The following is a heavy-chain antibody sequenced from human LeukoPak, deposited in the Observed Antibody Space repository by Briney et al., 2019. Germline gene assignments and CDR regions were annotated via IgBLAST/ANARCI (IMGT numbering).Heavy chain of an antibody. D-gene: IGHD6-6*01. CDR1: GGSISSYY. Sequence: SETLSLTCTVSGGSISSYYWSWIRQPPGKGLEWTGYIYYSGSTNYNPSLKSRVTISVDTSKNQFSLKLSSVTAADTAVYYCARSPYSSSSEFDYWGQGTLVTVSS. V-gene: IGHV4-59*01. CDR2: IYYSGST. J-gene: IGHJ4*02. CDR3: ARSPYSSSSEFDY.